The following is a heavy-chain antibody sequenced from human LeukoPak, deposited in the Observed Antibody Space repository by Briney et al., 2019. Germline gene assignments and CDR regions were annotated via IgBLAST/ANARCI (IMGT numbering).Heavy chain of an antibody. CDR3: ARTYSGSYYVGYYYYYYMDV. J-gene: IGHJ6*03. V-gene: IGHV1-2*02. Sequence: GASVKVSCKASGYTFTGYYMHWVRQAPGQGLEWMGWINPNSGGTNYAQKFQGRVTMTRDTSISTAYMELSRLRSDDTAVYYCARTYSGSYYVGYYYYYYMDVWGKGTTVTVSS. CDR1: GYTFTGYY. CDR2: INPNSGGT. D-gene: IGHD1-26*01.